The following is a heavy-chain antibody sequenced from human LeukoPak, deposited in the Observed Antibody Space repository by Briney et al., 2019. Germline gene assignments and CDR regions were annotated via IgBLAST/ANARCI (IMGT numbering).Heavy chain of an antibody. J-gene: IGHJ5*02. V-gene: IGHV3-48*01. Sequence: GSLRLSCAASGFTFGSYSMNWVRQAPGKGLEWVSYITSSSSTIYYADSVKGRFTISRDNSQNTLYLQMNSLRAEDTAVYYCTKDPNGDYVGAFDPWGQGTLVTVSS. CDR1: GFTFGSYS. D-gene: IGHD4-17*01. CDR3: TKDPNGDYVGAFDP. CDR2: ITSSSSTI.